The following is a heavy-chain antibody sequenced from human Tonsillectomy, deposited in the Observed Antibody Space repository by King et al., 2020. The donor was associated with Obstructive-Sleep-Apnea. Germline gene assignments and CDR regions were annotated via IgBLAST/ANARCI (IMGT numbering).Heavy chain of an antibody. J-gene: IGHJ4*02. CDR3: AKADYSSGWSTFDF. D-gene: IGHD6-19*01. CDR1: GYSFNSYW. Sequence: VQLVQSGAEVKKPGESLKISCKGSGYSFNSYWIGWVRQMPGKGLEWMGIIYPGDSNTRYSPSFQCQVTFSADKSISTAYLQWSSLKASDTAMYYCAKADYSSGWSTFDFWGQGTLVTVSS. V-gene: IGHV5-51*01. CDR2: IYPGDSNT.